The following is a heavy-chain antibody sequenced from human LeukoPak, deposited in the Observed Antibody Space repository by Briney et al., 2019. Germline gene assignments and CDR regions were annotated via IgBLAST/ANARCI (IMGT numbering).Heavy chain of an antibody. CDR2: IYYSGTT. Sequence: SGTLSLTCGVSGGSISSSNWWSWVRQPPGKGLEWIGQIYYSGTTNYNPSLKSRVTISVDRSKNPFSLKLSSMTAADTAVYYCARGSLEYSYDYYYYYYIDVWGKGTTVTDSS. CDR1: GGSISSSNW. D-gene: IGHD5-18*01. CDR3: ARGSLEYSYDYYYYYYIDV. J-gene: IGHJ6*03. V-gene: IGHV4-4*02.